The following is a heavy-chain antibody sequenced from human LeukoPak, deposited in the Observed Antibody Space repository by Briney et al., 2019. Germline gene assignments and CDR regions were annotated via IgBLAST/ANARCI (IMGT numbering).Heavy chain of an antibody. CDR3: ARGSQWQPTQFDY. J-gene: IGHJ4*02. CDR1: GYSISSGYY. Sequence: SETLSLTCTVFGYSISSGYYWGWIRQSPGKGLEWIGTIYHNESPFYNPSLKSRVIISVDTSKNQFSLRLSSVTAADTAVYYCARGSQWQPTQFDYWGQGTLVTVSS. V-gene: IGHV4-38-2*02. D-gene: IGHD6-19*01. CDR2: IYHNESP.